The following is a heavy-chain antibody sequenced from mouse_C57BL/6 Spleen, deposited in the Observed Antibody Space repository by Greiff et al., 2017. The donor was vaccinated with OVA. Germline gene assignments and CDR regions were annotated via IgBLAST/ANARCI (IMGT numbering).Heavy chain of an antibody. D-gene: IGHD2-4*01. CDR1: GYAFSSYW. Sequence: VQLQQSGSELVKPGASVKISCKASGYAFSSYWMNWVKQRPGKGLEWIGQIYPGDGDTNYNGKFKGKATLTADKSSSTAYMQLSSLTSEDSAVYFCARSFYYDYGDAMDYWGQGTSVTVSS. CDR3: ARSFYYDYGDAMDY. V-gene: IGHV1-80*01. CDR2: IYPGDGDT. J-gene: IGHJ4*01.